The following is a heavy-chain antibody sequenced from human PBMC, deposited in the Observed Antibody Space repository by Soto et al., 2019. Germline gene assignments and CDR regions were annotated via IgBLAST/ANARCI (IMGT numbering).Heavy chain of an antibody. D-gene: IGHD4-17*01. J-gene: IGHJ4*02. CDR2: ISWNSGSI. Sequence: EVQLVESGGGLVQPGRSLRLSCAASGFTFDDYAMHWVRQAPGKGLEWVSGISWNSGSIGYADSVKGRFTISRDNAENSLYLQMNSLRAEDTALYYCAKEPMPHYGDPSFDYWGQGTLVTVSS. CDR3: AKEPMPHYGDPSFDY. V-gene: IGHV3-9*01. CDR1: GFTFDDYA.